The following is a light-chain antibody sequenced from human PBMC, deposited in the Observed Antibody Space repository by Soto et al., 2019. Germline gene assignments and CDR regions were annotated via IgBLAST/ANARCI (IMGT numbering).Light chain of an antibody. CDR1: SIGSKS. CDR3: QVWDSSSDHVV. V-gene: IGLV3-21*02. Sequence: SYELSQPPSVSVAPGQTATITCGGMSIGSKSVHWYQQKPGQAPVLVVYDNGDRPSGIPERFSGSNSENTATLTISRVEAGDEADYYCQVWDSSSDHVVIGGGTQLPVL. CDR2: DNG. J-gene: IGLJ2*01.